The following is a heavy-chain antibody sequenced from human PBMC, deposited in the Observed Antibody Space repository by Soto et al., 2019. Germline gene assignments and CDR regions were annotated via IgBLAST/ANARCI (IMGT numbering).Heavy chain of an antibody. V-gene: IGHV1-8*01. J-gene: IGHJ4*02. CDR3: ARGAGSPDY. Sequence: QVQLVQSGPEVKKPGASVKVSCKASVYTFTTYDFNWVRQAPGQGLELMGWLNPKSGMTGSAQNFQGRGTMTRDSFVSTVYLELSSLRSEDTAVYYCARGAGSPDYGGQGPLVTVSS. CDR1: VYTFTTYD. CDR2: LNPKSGMT. D-gene: IGHD1-26*01.